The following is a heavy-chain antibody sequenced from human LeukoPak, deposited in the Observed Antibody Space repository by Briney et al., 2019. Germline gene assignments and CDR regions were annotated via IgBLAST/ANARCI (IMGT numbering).Heavy chain of an antibody. Sequence: GSLRLSRAASGFTFSSYAMSWVRQAPGKGLEWVSAISGSGGSTYYADSVKGRFTISRDNSKNTLYLQMNSLRAEDTAVYYCAKGTGYCSSTSCYTPYYYYYYMDVWGKGTTVTVSS. V-gene: IGHV3-23*01. J-gene: IGHJ6*03. D-gene: IGHD2-2*02. CDR3: AKGTGYCSSTSCYTPYYYYYYMDV. CDR2: ISGSGGST. CDR1: GFTFSSYA.